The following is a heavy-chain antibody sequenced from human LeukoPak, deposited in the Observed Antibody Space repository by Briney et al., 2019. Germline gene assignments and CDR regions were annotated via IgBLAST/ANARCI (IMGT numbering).Heavy chain of an antibody. CDR2: MNPNSGGT. V-gene: IGHV1-2*06. J-gene: IGHJ5*02. Sequence: ASVKVSCKASRYTFTGYYTHWVRQAPGQGRECMGRMNPNSGGTNYEQKFQGRGTMTRDTSISTAYMELSRLRSDDTAVYYCARDGSDIVDPWGQGTLVTVSS. D-gene: IGHD2-15*01. CDR1: RYTFTGYY. CDR3: ARDGSDIVDP.